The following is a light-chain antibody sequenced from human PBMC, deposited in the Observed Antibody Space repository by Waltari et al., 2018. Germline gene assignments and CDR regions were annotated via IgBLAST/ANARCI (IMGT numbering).Light chain of an antibody. J-gene: IGLJ1*01. Sequence: QSVLTQPPSASGASGQTITISCSGGGSHIGRNYVYWYQHFPGRAPRLIIHNNVQRPSGVPDRFSGSKSGISGSLAISGLRSDDEADYYCAAWDETLNTFLFGTGTKVAAL. V-gene: IGLV1-47*01. CDR1: GSHIGRNY. CDR3: AAWDETLNTFL. CDR2: NNV.